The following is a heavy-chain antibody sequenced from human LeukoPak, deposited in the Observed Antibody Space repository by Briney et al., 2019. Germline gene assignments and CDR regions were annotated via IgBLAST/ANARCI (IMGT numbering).Heavy chain of an antibody. D-gene: IGHD6-19*01. V-gene: IGHV4-38-2*02. CDR1: GYSISSGYY. CDR2: IYHSGST. Sequence: PSETLSLTCTVSGYSISSGYYWGWIRQPPGKGLEWIGSIYHSGSTYYNPSLKSRVTISVDTSENQFSLKLSSVTAADTAVYYCARGIAVAVGYWGQGTLVTVSS. CDR3: ARGIAVAVGY. J-gene: IGHJ4*02.